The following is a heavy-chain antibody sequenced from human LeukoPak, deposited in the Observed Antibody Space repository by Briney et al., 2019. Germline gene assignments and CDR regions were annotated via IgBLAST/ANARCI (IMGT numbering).Heavy chain of an antibody. CDR3: AKEEGYYYDSGGYYVEYFQH. Sequence: GGSLRLSCAASGFTYNNYAMSWVRQAPGKGLEWVSAISGSGGTTYYADSVKGRFTFSRDNSKNTLYLQMNSLRAEDTAVYYCAKEEGYYYDSGGYYVEYFQHWGQGTLVTVSS. CDR2: ISGSGGTT. J-gene: IGHJ1*01. V-gene: IGHV3-23*01. CDR1: GFTYNNYA. D-gene: IGHD3-22*01.